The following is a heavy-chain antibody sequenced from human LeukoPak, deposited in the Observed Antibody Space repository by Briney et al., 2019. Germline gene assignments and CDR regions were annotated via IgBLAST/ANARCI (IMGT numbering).Heavy chain of an antibody. CDR1: SFNSNNYQ. V-gene: IGHV3-48*03. D-gene: IGHD4-17*01. CDR3: ARSTVTNYFDY. Sequence: LRHSPACSSFNSNNYQMNRVPTNRRSRVHWISYISRSGSSIYYADSVQGRFTISRDNAKNSLYLQVNSLRAEDTAVYNCARSTVTNYFDYWGQGTLVTGSS. J-gene: IGHJ4*02. CDR2: ISRSGSSI.